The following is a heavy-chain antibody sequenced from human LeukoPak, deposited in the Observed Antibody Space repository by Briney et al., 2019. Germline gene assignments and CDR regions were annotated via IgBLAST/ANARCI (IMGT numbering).Heavy chain of an antibody. V-gene: IGHV1-69*13. Sequence: SVKVSCKASGYIFTEHHINWVRQAPGQGLEWMGGIIPIFGTANYAQKFQGRVTITADESTSTAYMELSSLRSEDTAVYYCARGSALLALSFDYWGQGTLVTVSS. CDR3: ARGSALLALSFDY. D-gene: IGHD2-15*01. CDR2: IIPIFGTA. CDR1: GYIFTEHH. J-gene: IGHJ4*02.